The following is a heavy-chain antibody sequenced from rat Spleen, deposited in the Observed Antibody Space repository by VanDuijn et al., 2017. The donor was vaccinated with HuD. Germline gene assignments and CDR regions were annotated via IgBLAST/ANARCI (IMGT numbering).Heavy chain of an antibody. Sequence: EVQLVESGGGLVPPGRSLKLSCAASGFTFSNYGLHWIRQAPTKGLEWVASISPSGGSTYYRGSVKGRFTISRDNTKSTLYLQMDSLRSDDTATYYCATEELGRGYFDYWGQGVMVTVSS. CDR2: ISPSGGST. CDR3: ATEELGRGYFDY. D-gene: IGHD4-3*01. V-gene: IGHV5-19*01. J-gene: IGHJ2*01. CDR1: GFTFSNYG.